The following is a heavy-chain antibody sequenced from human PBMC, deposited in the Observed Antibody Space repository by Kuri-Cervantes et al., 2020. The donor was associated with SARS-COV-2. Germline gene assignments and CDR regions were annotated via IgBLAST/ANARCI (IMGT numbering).Heavy chain of an antibody. CDR3: ARGLLAAAPIGAFDI. CDR1: GYTFTSYY. Sequence: ASVKVSCKASGYTFTSYYMHWVRQAPGQGLEWMGIINPSGGSTSYAQKFQGRVTMTRDTSTSTVYMELSSLRSEDTAVYYCARGLLAAAPIGAFDIWGQGTMVTVSS. J-gene: IGHJ3*02. CDR2: INPSGGST. V-gene: IGHV1-46*01. D-gene: IGHD6-13*01.